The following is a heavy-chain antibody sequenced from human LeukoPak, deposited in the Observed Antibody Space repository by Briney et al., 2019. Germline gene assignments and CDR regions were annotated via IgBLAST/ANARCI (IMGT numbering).Heavy chain of an antibody. V-gene: IGHV3-30-3*01. CDR2: ISFDGNTI. CDR1: GFAFNTYA. Sequence: GGSLRLSCAASGFAFNTYAMHWFRQAPGKGLEWVAVISFDGNTIHYADSVKVRFTISRYNSKNTLFLQMDSLRAEDTAVYYCARSGGLQKFDWWGQGTLVTVSS. CDR3: ARSGGLQKFDW. J-gene: IGHJ4*02. D-gene: IGHD4-11*01.